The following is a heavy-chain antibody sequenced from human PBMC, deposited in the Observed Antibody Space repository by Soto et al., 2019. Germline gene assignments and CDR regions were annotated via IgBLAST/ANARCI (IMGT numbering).Heavy chain of an antibody. CDR3: ARSKVVKIGVIYYPVYGMDG. CDR2: IHYTGST. J-gene: IGHJ6*02. Sequence: SSETLSLTCSVSGDSISTYYWSWVRQPPGKGLEWIGYIHYTGSTNHNPSLKSRVTISVDMSRNQFFLKLNSVTAADTAVYFCARSKVVKIGVIYYPVYGMDGWAQGTTVTVSS. D-gene: IGHD2-21*01. CDR1: GDSISTYY. V-gene: IGHV4-59*01.